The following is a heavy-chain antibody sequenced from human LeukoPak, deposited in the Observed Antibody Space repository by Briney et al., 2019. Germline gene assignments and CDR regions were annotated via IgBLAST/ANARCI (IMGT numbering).Heavy chain of an antibody. CDR2: ISYDGSNK. CDR3: AKDDGGNSDY. J-gene: IGHJ4*02. CDR1: GFTFSSYG. Sequence: GRSLRLSCAASGFTFSSYGMHWVRQAPGKGLEWVAVISYDGSNKYYADSVKGRFTISRDNSKNTLYLQMNSLRAEDTAVYYCAKDDGGNSDYWGQGTLVTVSS. V-gene: IGHV3-30*18. D-gene: IGHD4-23*01.